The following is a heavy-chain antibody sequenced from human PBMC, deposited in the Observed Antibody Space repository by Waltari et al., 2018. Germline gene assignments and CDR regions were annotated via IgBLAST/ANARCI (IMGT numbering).Heavy chain of an antibody. CDR3: ARRPYCGGDCYEYYFDY. Sequence: QVQLQQWGAGLLKPSETLSLTCAVYGVSFSGYYWSWIRQPPGKGLAGIGESNQGESTNYNPTLKSRVTISVDPSKNQLSLKLSVVTAADTAVYYCARRPYCGGDCYEYYFDYWGQGTLVTVSS. CDR1: GVSFSGYY. V-gene: IGHV4-34*01. CDR2: SNQGEST. D-gene: IGHD2-21*01. J-gene: IGHJ4*02.